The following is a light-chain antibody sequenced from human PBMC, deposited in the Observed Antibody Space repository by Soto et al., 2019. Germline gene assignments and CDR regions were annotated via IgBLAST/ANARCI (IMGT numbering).Light chain of an antibody. CDR2: DVS. Sequence: QSALTQPASVSGSPGQSITISCTGTSSDVGGYNYVSWYQQHLGKAPKLVIYDVSNRPSGVSNRFSGSKSGNTASLTISGLQAEDEADYYCNSYTSSSTYVFGTGTKLTVL. CDR3: NSYTSSSTYV. CDR1: SSDVGGYNY. J-gene: IGLJ1*01. V-gene: IGLV2-14*01.